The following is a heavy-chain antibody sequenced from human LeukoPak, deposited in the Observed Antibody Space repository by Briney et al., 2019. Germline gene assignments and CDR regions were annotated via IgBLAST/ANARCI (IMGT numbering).Heavy chain of an antibody. CDR3: ARGIWGSVGATPFDY. CDR1: GGSISSSNW. V-gene: IGHV4-4*02. CDR2: IHHSGTT. D-gene: IGHD1-26*01. Sequence: SETLSLTCAVSGGSISSSNWWGWVRQPPGRGLECIGGIHHSGTTNYNPSLKSRVTISVDTSKNQFSLKLSSVTAADTAVYYCARGIWGSVGATPFDYWGQGTLVTVSS. J-gene: IGHJ4*02.